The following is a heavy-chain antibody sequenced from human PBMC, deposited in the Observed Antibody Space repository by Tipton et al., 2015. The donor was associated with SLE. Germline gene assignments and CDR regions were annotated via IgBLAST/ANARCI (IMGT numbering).Heavy chain of an antibody. D-gene: IGHD6-19*01. Sequence: TLSLTCAVYGGSFSGYYWSWIRQPPGKGLEWIGEINHSGSTNYNPSLKSRVTILVDTSKNQFSLKLSSVTAADTAVYYCARDQGSGWLDYWGQGTLVTVSS. V-gene: IGHV4-34*01. CDR2: INHSGST. J-gene: IGHJ4*02. CDR1: GGSFSGYY. CDR3: ARDQGSGWLDY.